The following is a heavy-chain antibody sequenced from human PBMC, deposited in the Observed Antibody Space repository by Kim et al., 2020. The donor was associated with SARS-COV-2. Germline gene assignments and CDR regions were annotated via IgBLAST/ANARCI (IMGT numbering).Heavy chain of an antibody. CDR2: IYYSGST. CDR3: ARGRPPYYYDSSGYPGWYFDL. J-gene: IGHJ2*01. CDR1: GGSISSYY. Sequence: SETLSLTCTVSGGSISSYYWSWIRQPPGKGLEWIGYIYYSGSTNYNPSLKSRVTISVDTSKNQFSLKLSSVTAADTAVYYCARGRPPYYYDSSGYPGWYFDLWGRGTLVTVSS. V-gene: IGHV4-59*13. D-gene: IGHD3-22*01.